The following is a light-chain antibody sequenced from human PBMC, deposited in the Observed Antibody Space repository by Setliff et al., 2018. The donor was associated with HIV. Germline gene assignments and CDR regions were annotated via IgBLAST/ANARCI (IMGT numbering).Light chain of an antibody. CDR1: NVGRKS. CDR2: YDS. CDR3: QVWDSSTDHGV. Sequence: SYELTQAPSVSVAPGQTARITCGGNNVGRKSLHWCQQKTGQAPLLVIYYDSDRPSGIPERFSGSNFGNTATLTISRVEAGDEADYYCQVWDSSTDHGVFGGGTKGTVL. V-gene: IGLV3-21*04. J-gene: IGLJ3*02.